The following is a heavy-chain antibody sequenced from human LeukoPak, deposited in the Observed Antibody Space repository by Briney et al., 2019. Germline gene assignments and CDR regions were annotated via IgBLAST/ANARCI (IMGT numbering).Heavy chain of an antibody. CDR2: IWYDGSNK. CDR3: ARDRSMSGWYIDL. CDR1: GFTFSSYG. V-gene: IGHV3-33*01. J-gene: IGHJ2*01. Sequence: GGSLRLSCAASGFTFSSYGMHWVRQAPGKGLEWVAVIWYDGSNKYYPDSVQGRFTISRDNSKNTLYLQVNSLRAEDTAVYYCARDRSMSGWYIDLWGRGTLVTV. D-gene: IGHD2/OR15-2a*01.